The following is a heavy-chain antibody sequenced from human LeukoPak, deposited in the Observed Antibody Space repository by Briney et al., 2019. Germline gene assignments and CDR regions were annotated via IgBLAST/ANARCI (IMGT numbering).Heavy chain of an antibody. CDR1: GYTFTSYY. CDR2: ISPNSGGT. J-gene: IGHJ3*02. CDR3: AGTTGTSSLAFDI. D-gene: IGHD1-1*01. V-gene: IGHV1-2*02. Sequence: GASVKLSCTASGYTFTSYYMHWVRQAPGQGLEWMSWISPNSGGTNYADKVQGRFTMSRDSSINTEYMQLSSLRADDTAVDYCAGTTGTSSLAFDILGQGTMVNVSS.